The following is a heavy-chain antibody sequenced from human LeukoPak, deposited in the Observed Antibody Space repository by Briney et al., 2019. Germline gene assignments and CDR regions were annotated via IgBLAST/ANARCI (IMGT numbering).Heavy chain of an antibody. V-gene: IGHV4-34*01. J-gene: IGHJ4*02. D-gene: IGHD1-26*01. CDR2: INHSGST. CDR3: ASRGELEDY. Sequence: SETLSLTCAAYGGSFSGYYWSWIRQPPGKGLEWIGEINHSGSTNYNPSLKSRVTISVDTSKNQFSLKLSSVTAADTAVYYCASRGELEDYWGQGTLVTVSS. CDR1: GGSFSGYY.